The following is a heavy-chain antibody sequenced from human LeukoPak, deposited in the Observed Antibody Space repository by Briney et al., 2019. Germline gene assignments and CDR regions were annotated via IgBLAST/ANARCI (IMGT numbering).Heavy chain of an antibody. J-gene: IGHJ6*02. CDR1: GGSISSYY. CDR3: ARDQGAMVGDGMDV. V-gene: IGHV4-59*12. CDR2: IYYSGST. D-gene: IGHD5-18*01. Sequence: KPSETLSLTCTVSGGSISSYYWSWIRQPPGKGLEWIGYIYYSGSTNYNPSLKSRVTISVDTSKNQFSLKLSSVTAADTAVYYCARDQGAMVGDGMDVWGQGTTVTVSS.